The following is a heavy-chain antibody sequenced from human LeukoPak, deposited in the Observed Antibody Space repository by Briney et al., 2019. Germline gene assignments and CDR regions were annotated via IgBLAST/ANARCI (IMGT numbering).Heavy chain of an antibody. CDR1: GGSFSGYY. Sequence: PSETLSLTCAVYGGSFSGYYWSWIRQPPGKGREWIGEINHSGSTNYNPSLKSRVTISVDTSKNQFSLKLSSVTAADTAVYYCARGSRRFDPWGQGTLVTVSS. V-gene: IGHV4-34*01. CDR2: INHSGST. D-gene: IGHD1-14*01. CDR3: ARGSRRFDP. J-gene: IGHJ5*02.